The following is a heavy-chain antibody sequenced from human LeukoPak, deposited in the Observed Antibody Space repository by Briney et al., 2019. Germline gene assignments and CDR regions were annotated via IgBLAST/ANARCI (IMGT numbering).Heavy chain of an antibody. CDR1: GFIFNYYA. V-gene: IGHV3-23*01. CDR3: ARDLYGDYSFDY. Sequence: GSLRLSCAASGFIFNYYAMSWVRQAPGKGLEWVSTISASGGSSYYADSVKGRFTVSRDNSKNTLYLQMNSLRAEDTAVYYCARDLYGDYSFDYWGQGALVTVSS. CDR2: ISASGGSS. D-gene: IGHD4-17*01. J-gene: IGHJ4*02.